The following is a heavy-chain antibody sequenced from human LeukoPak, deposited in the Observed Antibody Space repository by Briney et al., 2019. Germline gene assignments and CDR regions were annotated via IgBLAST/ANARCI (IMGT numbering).Heavy chain of an antibody. CDR3: ARVTGGDYVLTYFDY. Sequence: QPGGSPRLSCAASGFTFSSYSMNWVRQAPGKGLEWVSYISSSSSIIYYADSVKGRFTISRDNAKNSLYLQMNSLRAEDTAVYYCARVTGGDYVLTYFDYWGQGTLATVSS. CDR1: GFTFSSYS. CDR2: ISSSSSII. V-gene: IGHV3-48*01. J-gene: IGHJ4*02. D-gene: IGHD2-21*02.